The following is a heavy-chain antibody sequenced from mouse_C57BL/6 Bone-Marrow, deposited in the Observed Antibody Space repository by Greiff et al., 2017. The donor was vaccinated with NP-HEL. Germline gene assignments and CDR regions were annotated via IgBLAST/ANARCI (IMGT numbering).Heavy chain of an antibody. CDR3: ARSPGTLGEAWFAY. Sequence: QVQLQQPGAELVKPGASVKLSCKASGYTFTSYWMHWVKQRPGRGLEWIGRIDPNSGGTKYNEKFKSKATLTVAKPSSTAYMQLSSRTSEDSAVYYCARSPGTLGEAWFAYWGQGTLVTVSA. D-gene: IGHD4-1*01. CDR2: IDPNSGGT. J-gene: IGHJ3*01. CDR1: GYTFTSYW. V-gene: IGHV1-72*01.